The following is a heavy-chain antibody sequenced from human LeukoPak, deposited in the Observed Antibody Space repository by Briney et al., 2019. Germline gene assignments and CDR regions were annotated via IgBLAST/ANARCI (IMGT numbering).Heavy chain of an antibody. D-gene: IGHD6-19*01. CDR3: ARDSGSNGWDPTSFMDY. V-gene: IGHV1-2*02. CDR2: INPNSGGA. CDR1: GYTFTGHR. J-gene: IGHJ4*02. Sequence: ASVKVSCKASGYTFTGHRIHWVRQAPGQGLEWMGWINPNSGGANSAQKFLGRVSMTRDTSISTVHMDLASLTSDDTAVYYCARDSGSNGWDPTSFMDYWGRGTLVTVSS.